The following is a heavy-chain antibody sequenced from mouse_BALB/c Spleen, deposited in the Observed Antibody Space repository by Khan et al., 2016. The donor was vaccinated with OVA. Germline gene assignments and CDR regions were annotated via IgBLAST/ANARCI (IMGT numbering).Heavy chain of an antibody. J-gene: IGHJ3*01. D-gene: IGHD4-1*01. Sequence: VQLQQPGPELVEPGASVKMSCKASGYTFTNYVMHWVKQKPGQGLEWIGYINPDNAGTRYNEKFKGKAILTSDRSSTTAYMELSSLTSEASAVYYCAREASSWDFSFPYWGQGTLVTVSA. CDR3: AREASSWDFSFPY. CDR2: INPDNAGT. V-gene: IGHV1S136*01. CDR1: GYTFTNYV.